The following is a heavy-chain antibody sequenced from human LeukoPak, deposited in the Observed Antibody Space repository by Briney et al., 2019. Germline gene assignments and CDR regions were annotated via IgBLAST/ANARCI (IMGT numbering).Heavy chain of an antibody. CDR2: INPNSGGT. V-gene: IGHV1-2*02. CDR1: GYTFTDYF. J-gene: IGHJ4*02. CDR3: ARSHFYFDY. Sequence: ASVKVSCKTSGYTFTDYFMQWVRPAPGQGLEWMGWINPNSGGTSYAQKFQGRVTMTRDTSTSTVYMELSSLRSEDTAVYYCARSHFYFDYWGQGTLVTVSS. D-gene: IGHD3-3*02.